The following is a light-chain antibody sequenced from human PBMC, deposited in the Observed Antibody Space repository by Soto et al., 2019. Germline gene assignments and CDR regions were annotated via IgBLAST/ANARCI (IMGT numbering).Light chain of an antibody. CDR3: QQYNNWPLT. CDR1: QGVSTN. CDR2: GAS. Sequence: EMVVTQSPATLSVSPGERATLSCRASQGVSTNLAWYQQKPGQAPRLLIYGASTRATGIPARFSGSGSGTEFTLTISSLQSEDFAVYYCQQYNNWPLTFGGGTKVKIK. V-gene: IGKV3-15*01. J-gene: IGKJ4*01.